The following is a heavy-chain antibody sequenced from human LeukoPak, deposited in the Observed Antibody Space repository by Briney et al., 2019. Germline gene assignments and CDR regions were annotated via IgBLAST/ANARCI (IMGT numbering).Heavy chain of an antibody. Sequence: PGGSLRLSCAASGFTFSSYEMNWVRQAPGKGLEWLSYISSSGGALYYADSVKGRFTISRDNAKNSLYLQMNSLRAEDTAVYYCARGLAAGYWGQGTLVTVSS. D-gene: IGHD6-25*01. V-gene: IGHV3-48*03. CDR2: ISSSGGAL. J-gene: IGHJ4*02. CDR1: GFTFSSYE. CDR3: ARGLAAGY.